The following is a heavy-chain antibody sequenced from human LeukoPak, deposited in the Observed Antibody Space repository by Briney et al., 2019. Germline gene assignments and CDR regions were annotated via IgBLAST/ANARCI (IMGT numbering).Heavy chain of an antibody. CDR3: AGIAVKRYYYMDV. Sequence: GGSLRLSCAASGFTFSSYSMNWVRQAPGKGLEWVSSISSSSSYIYYADSVKGRFTISRDNAKNSLYLQMNSLRAEDTAVYYCAGIAVKRYYYMDVWGKGTTVTVSS. CDR2: ISSSSSYI. D-gene: IGHD6-19*01. J-gene: IGHJ6*03. CDR1: GFTFSSYS. V-gene: IGHV3-21*01.